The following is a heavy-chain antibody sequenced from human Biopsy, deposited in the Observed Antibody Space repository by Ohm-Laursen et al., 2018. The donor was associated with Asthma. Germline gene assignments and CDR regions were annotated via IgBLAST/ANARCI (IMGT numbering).Heavy chain of an antibody. CDR3: ARAQDYYDSRGYYRSFDY. CDR1: GDSISSYH. V-gene: IGHV4-59*12. CDR2: VFYGGAT. Sequence: TLSLTCTVSGDSISSYHWSWIRQPPGKGLEWIGYVFYGGATNYNPSLKSRVSISIDTSKNQFSLKLSSVTAADTAVYYCARAQDYYDSRGYYRSFDYWGQGTLVTVSS. J-gene: IGHJ4*02. D-gene: IGHD3-22*01.